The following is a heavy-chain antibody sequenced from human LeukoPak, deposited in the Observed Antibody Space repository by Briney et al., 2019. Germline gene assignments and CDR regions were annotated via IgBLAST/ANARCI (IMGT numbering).Heavy chain of an antibody. CDR2: INWNGRSR. J-gene: IGHJ4*02. Sequence: GGSLRLSCVASGFPFNDSGMSWVRQAPGKGLGWISGINWNGRSRGYADSEKGRFTISRDNAKNSLYLEMNSLRAEDTALYFCARPLGITGTTPFDFWGQGTRVTVSS. D-gene: IGHD1-7*01. V-gene: IGHV3-20*04. CDR3: ARPLGITGTTPFDF. CDR1: GFPFNDSG.